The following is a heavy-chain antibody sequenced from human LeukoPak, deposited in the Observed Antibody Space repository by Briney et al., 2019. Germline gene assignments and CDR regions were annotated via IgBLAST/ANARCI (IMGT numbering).Heavy chain of an antibody. V-gene: IGHV3-72*01. CDR2: IRNKANSYTT. CDR1: GFTFSDYY. Sequence: GGSLRLSCAASGFTFSDYYMDWVRQAPGKGLEWVGRIRNKANSYTTEYAASVKGRFTISRDDSKNSLYLQMNSLRAEDTAVYYCAENTNWGQGTLVTVSS. D-gene: IGHD1-26*01. CDR3: AENTN. J-gene: IGHJ4*02.